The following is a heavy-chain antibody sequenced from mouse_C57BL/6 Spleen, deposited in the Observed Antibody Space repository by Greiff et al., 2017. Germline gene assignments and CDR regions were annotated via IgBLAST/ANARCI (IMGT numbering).Heavy chain of an antibody. Sequence: VQLQQSGPELVKPGASVKISCKASGYTFTDYYMNWVKQSHGKSLEWIGDINPNNGGTSYNQKFKGKATLTVDKSSSTAYMELRSLTSEDSAVYYCAKLNRYYFDYWGQGTTLTVSS. D-gene: IGHD2-14*01. CDR3: AKLNRYYFDY. CDR2: INPNNGGT. CDR1: GYTFTDYY. J-gene: IGHJ2*01. V-gene: IGHV1-26*01.